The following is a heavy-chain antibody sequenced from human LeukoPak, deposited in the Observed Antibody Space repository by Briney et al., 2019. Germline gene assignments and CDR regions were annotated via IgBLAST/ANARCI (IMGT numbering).Heavy chain of an antibody. CDR1: GFTFSSYG. Sequence: GRSLRLSCAASGFTFSSYGMHWVRQAPGKGLEWVAVISYDGSNKYYADSVKGRFTISRDNSKNTLGLQMGSLRAEDMAVYYCATLMGDKYPLNHYYMDVWGKGTTVTVSS. V-gene: IGHV3-30*03. CDR3: ATLMGDKYPLNHYYMDV. CDR2: ISYDGSNK. D-gene: IGHD3-16*01. J-gene: IGHJ6*03.